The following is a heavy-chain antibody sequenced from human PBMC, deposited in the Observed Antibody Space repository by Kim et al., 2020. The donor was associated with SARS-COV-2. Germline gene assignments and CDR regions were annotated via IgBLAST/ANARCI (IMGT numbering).Heavy chain of an antibody. Sequence: GGSLRLSCGASGFTFNTYTMNWVRQAPGKGLEWVSSISSSSRYIYYANSVKGRFTISRDNAKNSLYLQMSSLRAEDTAVYYCARDLQPDSYTSSGYVENFHHWGQVTLVTISS. CDR3: ARDLQPDSYTSSGYVENFHH. D-gene: IGHD6-13*01. J-gene: IGHJ1*01. CDR2: ISSSSRYI. V-gene: IGHV3-21*01. CDR1: GFTFNTYT.